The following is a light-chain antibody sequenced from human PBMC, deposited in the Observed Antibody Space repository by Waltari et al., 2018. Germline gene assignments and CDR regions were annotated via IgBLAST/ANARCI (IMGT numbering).Light chain of an antibody. CDR3: EAWDDTLNGVV. CDR2: YDN. J-gene: IGLJ3*02. CDR1: NSHIGTNA. V-gene: IGLV1-36*01. Sequence: QSVLTQPPSVSEAPRQWVTISCSGSNSHIGTNAVNWYQKLPGKAPKLLIYYDNLLSPGVSDRFSGSKSDTSASLAISGLQSEDEADYYCEAWDDTLNGVVFGGGTKLTVL.